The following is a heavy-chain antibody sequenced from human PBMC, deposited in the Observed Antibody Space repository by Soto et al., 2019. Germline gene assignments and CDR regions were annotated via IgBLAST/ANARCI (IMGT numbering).Heavy chain of an antibody. CDR3: ARGWGSKWYYFDS. CDR1: GVSSTSFY. V-gene: IGHV4-59*01. J-gene: IGHJ4*02. D-gene: IGHD3-16*01. CDR2: IFDNGDV. Sequence: PSETLSLTCTVSGVSSTSFYWSWIRQSLGKGLEWIGYIFDNGDVKYNPSLMSRLTMSIDMSKNEFSLRLKSVTAADTAMYYCARGWGSKWYYFDSWGEGTLVTVSS.